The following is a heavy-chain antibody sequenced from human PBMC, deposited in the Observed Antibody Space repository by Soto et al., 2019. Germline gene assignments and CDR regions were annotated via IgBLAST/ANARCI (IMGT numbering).Heavy chain of an antibody. D-gene: IGHD2-8*01. V-gene: IGHV3-23*01. J-gene: IGHJ6*03. CDR2: ISGSGGST. CDR1: GFTFSSYA. CDR3: AKEKAYVPIPLFYMDV. Sequence: GVSLRLSFAASGFTFSSYAMSWVRQAPGKGLEWVSAISGSGGSTYYADSVKGRFTISRDNSKNTLYLQMNSLRAEDTAVYYCAKEKAYVPIPLFYMDVWGKGTTVTVSS.